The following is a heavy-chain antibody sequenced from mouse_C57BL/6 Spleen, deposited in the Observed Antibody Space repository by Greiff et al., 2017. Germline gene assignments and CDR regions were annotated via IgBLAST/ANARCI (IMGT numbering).Heavy chain of an antibody. J-gene: IGHJ3*01. CDR3: ARRLSITTVVPEFAY. D-gene: IGHD1-1*01. V-gene: IGHV1-9*01. Sequence: QVQLQQSGAELMKPGASVKLSCKATGYTFTGYWIEWVKQRPGHGLEWIGEILPGSGSTNYNEKFKGKATFTADTSSNTAYMQLSSLTTEDSAIYYCARRLSITTVVPEFAYWGQGTLVTVSA. CDR1: GYTFTGYW. CDR2: ILPGSGST.